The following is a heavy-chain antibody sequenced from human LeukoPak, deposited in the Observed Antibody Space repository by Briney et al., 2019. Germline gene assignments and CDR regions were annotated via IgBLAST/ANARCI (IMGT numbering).Heavy chain of an antibody. Sequence: KPSETLSLTCAVYGGSFSGYYWSWIRQPPGKGLEWIGEINHSGSTNYNPSLKSRVTISVDTSKNQFSQKLSSVTAADTAVYYCARDSSGFDYWGQGTLVTVSS. V-gene: IGHV4-34*01. J-gene: IGHJ4*02. D-gene: IGHD3-22*01. CDR3: ARDSSGFDY. CDR1: GGSFSGYY. CDR2: INHSGST.